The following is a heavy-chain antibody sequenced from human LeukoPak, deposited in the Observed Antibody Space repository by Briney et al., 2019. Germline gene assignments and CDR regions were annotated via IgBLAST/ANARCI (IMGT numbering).Heavy chain of an antibody. CDR1: GFTFSTYA. CDR2: ISGSGGST. Sequence: PGGSLRLSCEVSGFTFSTYAMSWVRQAPGKGLEWVSVISGSGGSTYYADSVKGRFTISRDNSKNTAYLQMNSLRAEDTAVYYCAKDGSSSGYPYSMAVWGKGTTVTVSS. CDR3: AKDGSSSGYPYSMAV. V-gene: IGHV3-23*01. J-gene: IGHJ6*03. D-gene: IGHD5-12*01.